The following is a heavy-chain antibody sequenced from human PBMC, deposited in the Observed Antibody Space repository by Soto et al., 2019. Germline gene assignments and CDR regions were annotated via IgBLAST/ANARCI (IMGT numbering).Heavy chain of an antibody. CDR1: GFTFSGSA. D-gene: IGHD4-17*01. Sequence: EVQLVESGGGLVQPGGSLKLSCAASGFTFSGSAMHWVRQASGKGLEWVGRIRSKANSYATAYAASVKGRFTISRDDSKNTAYLQMNSLKPEDTAVYYCTRLYGDYSNDYWGQGTLVTVSS. CDR3: TRLYGDYSNDY. J-gene: IGHJ4*02. V-gene: IGHV3-73*02. CDR2: IRSKANSYAT.